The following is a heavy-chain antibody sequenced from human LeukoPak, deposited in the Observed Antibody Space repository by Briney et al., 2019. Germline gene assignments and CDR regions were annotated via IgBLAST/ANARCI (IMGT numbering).Heavy chain of an antibody. CDR1: GGSISSYY. J-gene: IGHJ5*02. CDR2: IFYTGTT. D-gene: IGHD4-17*01. CDR3: ARGVGTVTTRGRWFDP. V-gene: IGHV4-59*12. Sequence: SETLSLTCTVSGGSISSYYWSWIRQPPGKGLEWIGFIFYTGTTYYNPSLKSRVTISVDRSKNQFSLKLSSVTAADTAVYYCARGVGTVTTRGRWFDPWGQGTLVTVSS.